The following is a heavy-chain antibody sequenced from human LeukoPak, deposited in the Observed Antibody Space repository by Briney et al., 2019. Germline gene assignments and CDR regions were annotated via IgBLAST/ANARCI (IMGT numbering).Heavy chain of an antibody. J-gene: IGHJ4*02. CDR1: GFTFSSYS. D-gene: IGHD6-13*01. CDR3: ARDTYSSSWYGDYYFDY. V-gene: IGHV3-21*01. Sequence: PGGSLRLSRAASGFTFSSYSMNWVRQAPGKGLEWVSSISSSSSYIYYADSVKGRFTISRDNAKNSLYLQMNSLRAEDTAVYYCARDTYSSSWYGDYYFDYWGQGTLVTVSS. CDR2: ISSSSSYI.